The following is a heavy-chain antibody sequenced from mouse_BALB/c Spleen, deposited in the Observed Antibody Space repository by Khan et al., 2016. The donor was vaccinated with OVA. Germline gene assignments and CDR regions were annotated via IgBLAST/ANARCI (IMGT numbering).Heavy chain of an antibody. CDR1: GFSLTDHG. Sequence: QVQLKESGPGLVAPSQSLSITCTVSGFSLTDHGVSWIRQPPGKGLEWLGVIWGGGSTYYNSVLKSRLSISKDNSKSQVFLKMNSLQTDDTAMYYCAKQIWSPYYGMDYWGQGTSVNVSS. CDR2: IWGGGST. J-gene: IGHJ4*01. D-gene: IGHD1-1*02. CDR3: AKQIWSPYYGMDY. V-gene: IGHV2-6-5*01.